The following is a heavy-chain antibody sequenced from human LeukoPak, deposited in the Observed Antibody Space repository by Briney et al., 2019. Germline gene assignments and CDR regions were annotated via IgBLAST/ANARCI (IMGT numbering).Heavy chain of an antibody. CDR2: IRYDGSNK. CDR1: GFIFSNYA. J-gene: IGHJ4*02. V-gene: IGHV3-30*02. D-gene: IGHD2-15*01. Sequence: GGTLRLSCAASGFIFSNYAMTWVRQAPGKGLEWVAFIRYDGSNKYYADSVKGRFTISRDNSKNTLYLQMNSLRAVDTAVYYCAKARYCSGGSCFPQLTPDYWGQGTLVTVSS. CDR3: AKARYCSGGSCFPQLTPDY.